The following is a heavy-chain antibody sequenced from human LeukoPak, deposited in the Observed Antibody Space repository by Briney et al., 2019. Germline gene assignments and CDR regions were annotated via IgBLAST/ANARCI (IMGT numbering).Heavy chain of an antibody. CDR2: IKQDGSEK. V-gene: IGHV3-7*01. J-gene: IGHJ4*02. CDR1: GFTFSSYW. D-gene: IGHD5-24*01. Sequence: PGGSLRLSCAASGFTFSSYWMSWVRQAPGKGLEWVANIKQDGSEKYYVDSVKGRFTISRDNAKNSLYLQMNSLRAEDTAVYYCARDRWLQQYYFDYWGQGTLVTVSS. CDR3: ARDRWLQQYYFDY.